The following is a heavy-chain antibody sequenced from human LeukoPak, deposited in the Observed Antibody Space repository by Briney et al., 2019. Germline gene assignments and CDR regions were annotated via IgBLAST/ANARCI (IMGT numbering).Heavy chain of an antibody. D-gene: IGHD5-18*01. CDR1: GFTFSSYW. V-gene: IGHV3-9*01. J-gene: IGHJ4*02. CDR2: ISWNSGSI. Sequence: PGGSLRLSCAASGFTFSSYWMHWVRQAPGKGLEWVSGISWNSGSIGYADSVKGRFAISRDNAKNSLYLQMNSLRAEDTALYYCAKGQTWIQLWSPFDYWGQGTLVTVSS. CDR3: AKGQTWIQLWSPFDY.